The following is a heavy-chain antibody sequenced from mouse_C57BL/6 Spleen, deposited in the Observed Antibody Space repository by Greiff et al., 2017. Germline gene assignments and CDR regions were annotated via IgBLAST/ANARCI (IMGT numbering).Heavy chain of an antibody. CDR2: ISSGGDYI. CDR3: TRDRGKKDAMDY. D-gene: IGHD2-1*01. J-gene: IGHJ4*01. Sequence: EVQLVESGEGLVKPGGSLKLSCAASGFTFSSYAMSWVRQTPEKRLEWVAYISSGGDYIYYADTVKGRFTISRDNARNTLDLQMSSLKSEDTAMYYCTRDRGKKDAMDYWGQGTSVTVSA. V-gene: IGHV5-9-1*02. CDR1: GFTFSSYA.